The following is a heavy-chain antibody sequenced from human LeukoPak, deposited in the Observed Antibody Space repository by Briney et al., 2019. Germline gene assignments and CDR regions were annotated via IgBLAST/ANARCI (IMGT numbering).Heavy chain of an antibody. V-gene: IGHV4-59*01. Sequence: PSETLSLTCTVSGGSISTYYWSWIRQPPGEGLEWIGSIYYSGTTHSNPSLKSRATISVDTSKNHLSLKVNSVTAADTAVYYCARGGGIVVVPAAYDYWGQGTLVTVSS. CDR2: IYYSGTT. J-gene: IGHJ4*02. CDR1: GGSISTYY. D-gene: IGHD2-2*01. CDR3: ARGGGIVVVPAAYDY.